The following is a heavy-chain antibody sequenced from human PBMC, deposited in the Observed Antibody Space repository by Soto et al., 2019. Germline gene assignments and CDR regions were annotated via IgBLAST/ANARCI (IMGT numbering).Heavy chain of an antibody. Sequence: PSATLSLTCTVSGDSISSGNKYWSWIRQPPGKGLEWIGYIFSSGTTYYNPSLKSRLTMSLDASQNQFSLKLNSLTAADTAVYFCARVPSPFDYYYAMDVWGQGTTVTVSS. J-gene: IGHJ6*02. CDR2: IFSSGTT. CDR3: ARVPSPFDYYYAMDV. V-gene: IGHV4-30-4*01. D-gene: IGHD3-16*01. CDR1: GDSISSGNKY.